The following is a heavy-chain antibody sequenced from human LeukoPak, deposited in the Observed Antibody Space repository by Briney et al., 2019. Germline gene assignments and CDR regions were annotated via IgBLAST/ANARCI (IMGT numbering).Heavy chain of an antibody. CDR1: GYIFTSYW. V-gene: IGHV5-51*01. CDR3: ARLPLVRGVIPWFDP. Sequence: GESLKISCKGSGYIFTSYWIAWVRQMPGKGLEWMGIIYPGDSDTRYSPSFQGQVTISADKSISTAYLQWSSLKVSDTAMYYCARLPLVRGVIPWFDPWGQGTLVTVSS. D-gene: IGHD3-10*01. CDR2: IYPGDSDT. J-gene: IGHJ5*02.